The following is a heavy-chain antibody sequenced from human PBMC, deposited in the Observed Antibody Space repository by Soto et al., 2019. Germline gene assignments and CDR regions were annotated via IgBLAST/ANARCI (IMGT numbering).Heavy chain of an antibody. Sequence: SVKVSCKASGGTFSSYAISWVRQAPGQGLEWMGGIIPIFGTANYAQKFQGRVTITADESTNTAYMDLRSLTSDDTAVYYCARDEGGYDILTGYYKAHHFDYWGQGVPVTVSS. CDR2: IIPIFGTA. CDR1: GGTFSSYA. CDR3: ARDEGGYDILTGYYKAHHFDY. J-gene: IGHJ4*02. D-gene: IGHD3-9*01. V-gene: IGHV1-69*13.